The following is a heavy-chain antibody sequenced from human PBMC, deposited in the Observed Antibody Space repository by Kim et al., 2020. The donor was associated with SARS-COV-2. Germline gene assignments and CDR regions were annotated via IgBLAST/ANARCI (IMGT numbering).Heavy chain of an antibody. D-gene: IGHD3-9*01. CDR1: GFTFSSYA. CDR3: AKGSYYDILTGHYRGGYLDY. J-gene: IGHJ4*02. Sequence: GGSLRLSCAASGFTFSSYAMSWVRQAPGKGLEWVSAISGSGGSTYYADSVKGRFTISRDNSKNTLYLQMNSLRAEDTAVYYCAKGSYYDILTGHYRGGYLDYWGQGTLVTISS. V-gene: IGHV3-23*01. CDR2: ISGSGGST.